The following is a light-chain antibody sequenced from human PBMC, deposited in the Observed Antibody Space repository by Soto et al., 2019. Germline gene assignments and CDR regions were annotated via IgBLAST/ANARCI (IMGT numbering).Light chain of an antibody. CDR3: QQYNNWPTWT. CDR2: GAS. Sequence: EIVLTKSPSTLSVSPRERATLSCRASQSVSSNLAWYQQKPGQAPRLLIYGASTRATGIPARFSGSGSGTEFTLTISSLQSEDFAVYYCQQYNNWPTWTFGQGTKVDIK. V-gene: IGKV3-15*01. J-gene: IGKJ1*01. CDR1: QSVSSN.